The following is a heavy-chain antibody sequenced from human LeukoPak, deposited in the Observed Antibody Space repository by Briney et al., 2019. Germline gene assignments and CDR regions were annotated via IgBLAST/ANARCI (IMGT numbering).Heavy chain of an antibody. CDR3: ARDLGPDPGDY. Sequence: PGGSLRLSCAASGFTFSSYWMSWVRQAPGKGLEWVANINQDGREKYYVDSVKGRFTISRHNAKNSLYLQMNSLRAQATAVYYCARDLGPDPGDYWGQGTLVTVSS. CDR1: GFTFSSYW. D-gene: IGHD3-16*01. J-gene: IGHJ4*02. V-gene: IGHV3-7*01. CDR2: INQDGREK.